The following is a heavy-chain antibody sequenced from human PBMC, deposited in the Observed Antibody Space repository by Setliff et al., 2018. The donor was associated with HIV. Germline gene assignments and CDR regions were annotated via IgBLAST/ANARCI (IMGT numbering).Heavy chain of an antibody. D-gene: IGHD2-15*01. J-gene: IGHJ4*02. V-gene: IGHV7-4-1*02. CDR3: ARRMEMTPIGY. CDR2: INTDSGTP. CDR1: ADTFTNCL. Sequence: VASVKVSCNASADTFTNCLINWVRQAPGQGLEWMGWINTDSGTPTYAQGFTGRFVFSLDTSVSTAYLQISSLKAEDSAVYYCARRMEMTPIGYWGQGTLVTVSS.